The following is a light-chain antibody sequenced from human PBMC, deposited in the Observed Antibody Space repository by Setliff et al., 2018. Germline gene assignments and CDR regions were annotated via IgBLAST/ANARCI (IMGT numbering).Light chain of an antibody. CDR1: TGDVADTNY. CDR3: SFAFGGFGV. J-gene: IGLJ3*02. CDR2: XTN. Sequence: QAVVTQEASLTVSPGGTVTLTCGSSTGDVADTNYPYWXQXXXGXXXXXXXXXTNIAHSWTPARFSGSLLGGKAALTLSGAQFEDEAEYFCSFAFGGFGVFGGGTKVTVL. V-gene: IGLV7-46*01.